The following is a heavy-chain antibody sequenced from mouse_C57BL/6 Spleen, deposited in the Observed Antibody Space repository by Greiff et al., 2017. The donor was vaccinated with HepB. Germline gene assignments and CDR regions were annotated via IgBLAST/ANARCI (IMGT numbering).Heavy chain of an antibody. D-gene: IGHD1-1*01. CDR3: ARSGITTVEYFDY. Sequence: QVQLQQSGAELVKPGASVKMSCKASGYTFTSYWITWVKQRPGQGLEWIGDIYPGSGSTNYNEKFKSKATLTVDTSSSTAYMQLSSLTSEDSAVYYCARSGITTVEYFDYWGQGTTLTVSS. V-gene: IGHV1-55*01. CDR1: GYTFTSYW. CDR2: IYPGSGST. J-gene: IGHJ2*01.